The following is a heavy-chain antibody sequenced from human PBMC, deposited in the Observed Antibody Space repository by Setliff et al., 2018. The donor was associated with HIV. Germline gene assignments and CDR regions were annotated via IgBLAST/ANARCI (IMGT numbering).Heavy chain of an antibody. CDR2: ITASSVNT. CDR3: ARVPVSRCYYYMDV. D-gene: IGHD6-13*01. V-gene: IGHV1-18*01. J-gene: IGHJ6*03. CDR1: GYTFINYH. Sequence: ASVKVSCKASGYTFINYHITWVRQAPGQGLEWVGSITASSVNTNYTQGRVTMTTDTSTSTAYMELRSLRSGDTAVYYCARVPVSRCYYYMDVWGKGTTVTVSS.